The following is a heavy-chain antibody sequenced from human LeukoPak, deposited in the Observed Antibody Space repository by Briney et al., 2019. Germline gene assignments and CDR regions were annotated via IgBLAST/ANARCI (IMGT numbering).Heavy chain of an antibody. V-gene: IGHV5-51*01. CDR2: IFPGDSDT. D-gene: IGHD6-19*01. CDR1: GYRFSSYW. Sequence: GESLKISCKGFGYRFSSYWIGWVRQMPGKGLEWRGGIFPGDSDTRYSPSFQGQVTISADKSISTAYLQWSSLKASDTAMYYCARPIAVAGHPDAFDIWGQGTMVTVPS. CDR3: ARPIAVAGHPDAFDI. J-gene: IGHJ3*02.